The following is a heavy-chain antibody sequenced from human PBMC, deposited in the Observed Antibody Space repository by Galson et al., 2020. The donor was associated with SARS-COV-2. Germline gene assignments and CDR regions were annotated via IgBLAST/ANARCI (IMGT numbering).Heavy chain of an antibody. CDR3: ARSPGDTAMVFPFDY. V-gene: IGHV5-51*01. Sequence: HGESLKISCKGSGYSFTSYWIGWVCQMPGKGLEWRGNIYPGESDTRYSPSFQGQVTISADKSISTAYLQWSSLKASDTAMYYCARSPGDTAMVFPFDYWGQGTLVTVSS. CDR2: IYPGESDT. D-gene: IGHD5-18*01. J-gene: IGHJ4*02. CDR1: GYSFTSYW.